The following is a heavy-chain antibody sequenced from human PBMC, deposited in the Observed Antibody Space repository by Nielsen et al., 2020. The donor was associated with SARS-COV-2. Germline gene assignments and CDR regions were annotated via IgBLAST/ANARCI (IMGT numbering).Heavy chain of an antibody. D-gene: IGHD4-17*01. CDR2: ISSSSSYT. J-gene: IGHJ5*02. Sequence: GGSLRLSCAASGFTFSDYYMSWIRQAPGKGLEWVSYISSSSSYTSYADSVKGRFTISRDNAKNSLYLQMNSLRAEDTAVYYCARVGRGDYGDPPNWFDPWGQGTLVTVSS. CDR1: GFTFSDYY. CDR3: ARVGRGDYGDPPNWFDP. V-gene: IGHV3-11*05.